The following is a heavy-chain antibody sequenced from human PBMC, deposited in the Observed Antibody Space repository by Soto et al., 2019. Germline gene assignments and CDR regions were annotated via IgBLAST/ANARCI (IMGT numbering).Heavy chain of an antibody. Sequence: SGPTLVNPTQTLTLTCVFSGFSLNTGGVTVGWIRQPPGKSLEWVALIYWDDGKRYPPSLKSRLTITKETTRNPVGLTMTNLDPEDTATYLCANSPAPRVYFQHWGEGTLVTVSS. J-gene: IGHJ1*01. CDR3: ANSPAPRVYFQH. CDR1: GFSLNTGGVT. CDR2: IYWDDGK. V-gene: IGHV2-5*02. D-gene: IGHD3-10*01.